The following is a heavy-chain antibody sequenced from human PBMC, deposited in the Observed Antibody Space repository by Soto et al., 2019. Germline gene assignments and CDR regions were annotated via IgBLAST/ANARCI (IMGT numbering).Heavy chain of an antibody. CDR2: IIPIFGTA. D-gene: IGHD3-10*01. J-gene: IGHJ4*02. CDR3: ARGTMVRGVTND. V-gene: IGHV1-69*13. CDR1: GGTFSSYS. Sequence: SVKVSCKASGGTFSSYSISWVRQAPGQGLEWMGGIIPIFGTANYAQKFQGRVTITADESTSTAYMELSSLRSEDTAVYYCARGTMVRGVTNDWGQGTLVTVSS.